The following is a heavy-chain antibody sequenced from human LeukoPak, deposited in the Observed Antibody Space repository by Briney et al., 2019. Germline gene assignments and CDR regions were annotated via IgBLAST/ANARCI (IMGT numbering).Heavy chain of an antibody. J-gene: IGHJ4*02. D-gene: IGHD3-10*01. CDR2: VYHSAST. Sequence: SQTLSLTRTVSGGSIRSGGYYRRWVRQPPGEGLGWVGYVYHSASTYYNPSLKSRVTISVDRSKIPFSLKLSSVTAADTAVYDCARDINSGVWFGDTLIWGQGTLVTVSS. CDR1: GGSIRSGGYY. CDR3: ARDINSGVWFGDTLI. V-gene: IGHV4-30-2*01.